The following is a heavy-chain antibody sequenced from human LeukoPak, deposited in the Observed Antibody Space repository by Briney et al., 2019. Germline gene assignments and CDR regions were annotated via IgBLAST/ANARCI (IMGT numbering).Heavy chain of an antibody. CDR3: ARDRGIGNFDY. Sequence: GRSLRLSCAASGFTFSSYGMHWVRQAPGKGLEWVAVIWYDGSNKYYADSVKGRLTISRDNSKNTLYLQMNSLRAEDTAVYCCARDRGIGNFDYWGQGTLVTVSS. D-gene: IGHD3-10*01. CDR2: IWYDGSNK. V-gene: IGHV3-33*01. CDR1: GFTFSSYG. J-gene: IGHJ4*02.